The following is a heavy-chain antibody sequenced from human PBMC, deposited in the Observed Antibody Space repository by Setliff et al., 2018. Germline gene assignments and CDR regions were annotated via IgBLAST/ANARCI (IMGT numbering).Heavy chain of an antibody. CDR3: ARFLRVGDTYYYGSGSYIFDY. V-gene: IGHV4-39*01. Sequence: SETLSLTCAVSGASIRNNYYWGWIRQSPGTGLEWIGSIFYSGNTYYNSSLRSRVTISVDTSKNQFSLKLSSVTAADTAVYYCARFLRVGDTYYYGSGSYIFDYWGQGTLVTVSS. D-gene: IGHD3-10*01. CDR2: IFYSGNT. CDR1: GASIRNNYY. J-gene: IGHJ4*02.